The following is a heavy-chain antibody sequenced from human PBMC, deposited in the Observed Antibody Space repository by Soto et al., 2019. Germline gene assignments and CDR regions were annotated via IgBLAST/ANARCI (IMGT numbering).Heavy chain of an antibody. D-gene: IGHD5-18*01. CDR2: ISYSGST. J-gene: IGHJ4*02. CDR3: ATMGTPATGLYYFDY. Sequence: PSETLSLTCTVSGGSVSSGNYYWSWIRQPPGKGLEWIGFISYSGSTYYSLSLKSRVTISVDTSKNQFSLNLSFVTAADTAVYHCATMGTPATGLYYFDYWGQGTLVTVSS. V-gene: IGHV4-30-4*01. CDR1: GGSVSSGNYY.